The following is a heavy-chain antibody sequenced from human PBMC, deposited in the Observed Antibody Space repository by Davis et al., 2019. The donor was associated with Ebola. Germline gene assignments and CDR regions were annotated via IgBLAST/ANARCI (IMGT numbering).Heavy chain of an antibody. CDR3: ARIVKTYYYDSSGYYSATSFDY. J-gene: IGHJ4*02. D-gene: IGHD3-22*01. CDR1: GFSLSNARMG. Sequence: SGPTLVKPTETLTLTCTVSGFSLSNARMGVSWIRQPPGKALEWLAHIFSNDEKSYSTSLKSRLTISKDTSKSQVVLTMTNMDPVDTATYYCARIVKTYYYDSSGYYSATSFDYWGQGTLVTVSS. CDR2: IFSNDEK. V-gene: IGHV2-26*01.